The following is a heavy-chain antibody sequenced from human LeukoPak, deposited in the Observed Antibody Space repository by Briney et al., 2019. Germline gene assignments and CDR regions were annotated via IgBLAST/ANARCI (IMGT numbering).Heavy chain of an antibody. CDR2: ISYDGSNK. Sequence: PGGSLRLSCAASGFTFSSYAMHWVRQAPGKGLEWVAVISYDGSNKYYADSVKGRFTISRDNSKNTLYLQMNSLRAEDTAVYYCARDLDSGSFNFDYWGQGTLVTVSS. J-gene: IGHJ4*02. CDR3: ARDLDSGSFNFDY. CDR1: GFTFSSYA. V-gene: IGHV3-30-3*01. D-gene: IGHD1-26*01.